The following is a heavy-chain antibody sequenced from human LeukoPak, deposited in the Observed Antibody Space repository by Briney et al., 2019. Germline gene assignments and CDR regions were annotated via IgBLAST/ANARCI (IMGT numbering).Heavy chain of an antibody. J-gene: IGHJ4*02. CDR2: ISGSSGGT. CDR3: AKDGGPTVFYYFDY. CDR1: GFTFSNYA. D-gene: IGHD1-1*01. V-gene: IGHV3-23*01. Sequence: PGGSLRLSCAASGFTFSNYAMSWVRQAPGKGLEWVSGISGSSGGTNYADPVKGRFTISRDNSRNTLYLQMNSLRAEDTAIYYCAKDGGPTVFYYFDYWGQATLITVSS.